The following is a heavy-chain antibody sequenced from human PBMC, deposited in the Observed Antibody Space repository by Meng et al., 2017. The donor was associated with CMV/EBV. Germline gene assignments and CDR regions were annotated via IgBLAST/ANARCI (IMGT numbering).Heavy chain of an antibody. CDR3: ATCMTTVSTSDF. CDR2: ISSSGSYI. J-gene: IGHJ4*02. Sequence: SCAASGFTFSSYYMNWVRQAPGRGLEWISSISSSGSYISYANSVKGQFTISRDNAKNSLYLQMNSLRAEDTAVYYCATCMTTVSTSDFWGQGTLVTVSS. D-gene: IGHD4-11*01. CDR1: GFTFSSYY. V-gene: IGHV3-21*01.